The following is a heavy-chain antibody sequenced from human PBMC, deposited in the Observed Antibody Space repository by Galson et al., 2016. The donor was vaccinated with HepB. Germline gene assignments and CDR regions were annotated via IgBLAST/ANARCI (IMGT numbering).Heavy chain of an antibody. CDR1: GFTFSSYG. Sequence: LRLSCAASGFTFSSYGMHWVRQAPGKGLEWVAVIWYDGSNKYYADSVKGRFTISRDNSKNTLYLQMNSLRAEDTAVYYCARYILGMDVWGKGTTVTVSS. CDR3: ARYILGMDV. D-gene: IGHD2-2*02. CDR2: IWYDGSNK. V-gene: IGHV3-33*01. J-gene: IGHJ6*04.